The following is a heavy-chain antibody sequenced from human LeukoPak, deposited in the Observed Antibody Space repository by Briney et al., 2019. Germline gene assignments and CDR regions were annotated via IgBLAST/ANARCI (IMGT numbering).Heavy chain of an antibody. Sequence: GGSLRLSCAASGFTFSSYAMHWVRQAPGKGLEWVAVISYDGSNKYYADSVKGRFTISRGNSKNTLYLQMNSLRPEDTAVYYCAKGNYYDSSAYNYFDYWGQGTLVTVSS. V-gene: IGHV3-30*04. CDR2: ISYDGSNK. D-gene: IGHD3-22*01. J-gene: IGHJ4*02. CDR3: AKGNYYDSSAYNYFDY. CDR1: GFTFSSYA.